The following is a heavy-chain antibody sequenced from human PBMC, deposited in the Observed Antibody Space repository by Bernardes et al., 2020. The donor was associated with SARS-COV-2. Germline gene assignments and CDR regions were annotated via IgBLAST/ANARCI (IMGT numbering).Heavy chain of an antibody. CDR3: TRWLQYTNAY. Sequence: GSLRLSCAASGFTFSGSAMHWVRQASGKWLEWVGRIRSKANSYATAYAASVKGRFTISRDDSKNTAYLQMNSLKTEDTAVYYCTRWLQYTNAYWGQGTLVTVSS. J-gene: IGHJ4*02. D-gene: IGHD5-12*01. V-gene: IGHV3-73*01. CDR1: GFTFSGSA. CDR2: IRSKANSYAT.